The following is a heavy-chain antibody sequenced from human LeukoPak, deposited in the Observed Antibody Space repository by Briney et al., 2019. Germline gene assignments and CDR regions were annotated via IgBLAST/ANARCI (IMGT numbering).Heavy chain of an antibody. CDR3: ARRLANPYYYYGMDV. Sequence: ASVKVSCKASGYTFTSYGTSWVRQAPGQGLEWMGWISAYNGNTNYAQKLQGRVTMTTDTSTSTAYMELRSLRSDDTAVYYCARRLANPYYYYGMDVWGQGTTVTVSS. CDR2: ISAYNGNT. CDR1: GYTFTSYG. J-gene: IGHJ6*02. V-gene: IGHV1-18*01. D-gene: IGHD3-16*01.